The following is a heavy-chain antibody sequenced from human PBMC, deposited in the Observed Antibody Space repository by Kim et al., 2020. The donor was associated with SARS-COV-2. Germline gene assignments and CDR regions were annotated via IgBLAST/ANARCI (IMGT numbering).Heavy chain of an antibody. CDR1: GFTFSSYG. CDR2: IWYDGSNK. D-gene: IGHD6-13*01. Sequence: GGSLRLSCAASGFTFSSYGMHWVRQAPGKGLELVAVIWYDGSNKYYADSVKRRFTSSRDNSKNTLYLQMNSLRAEDTAVYYCAKDDVSSSAFDYWGQGTLVTVSS. CDR3: AKDDVSSSAFDY. J-gene: IGHJ4*02. V-gene: IGHV3-33*06.